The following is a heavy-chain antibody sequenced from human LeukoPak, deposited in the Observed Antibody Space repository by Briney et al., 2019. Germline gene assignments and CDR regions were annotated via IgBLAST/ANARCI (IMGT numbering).Heavy chain of an antibody. D-gene: IGHD6-13*01. CDR1: GFTFSSYA. Sequence: PGGSLRLSCAASGFTFSSYAMSWVRQAPGKGLEWVSAISGSGGSTYYADSVKGRFTISRDNSKNTLYLQMNSLRAEDTAVYYCARDGYSSSWYSVDAFDIWGQGTMVTVSS. J-gene: IGHJ3*02. V-gene: IGHV3-23*01. CDR2: ISGSGGST. CDR3: ARDGYSSSWYSVDAFDI.